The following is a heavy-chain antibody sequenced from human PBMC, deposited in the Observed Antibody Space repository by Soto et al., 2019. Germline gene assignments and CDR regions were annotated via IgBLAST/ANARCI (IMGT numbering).Heavy chain of an antibody. Sequence: EVQLLESGGRLVQPGGSLRLSCSASGFTFSSYPISWVRQALGKGLEWVSHISADGGGAYYADSVKGRFTISRDNSKNTLYLQMNGLSAEDTAVYYCARKISGYYPFDYWGQGTLVTVSS. J-gene: IGHJ4*02. D-gene: IGHD3-3*01. CDR1: GFTFSSYP. V-gene: IGHV3-23*01. CDR2: ISADGGGA. CDR3: ARKISGYYPFDY.